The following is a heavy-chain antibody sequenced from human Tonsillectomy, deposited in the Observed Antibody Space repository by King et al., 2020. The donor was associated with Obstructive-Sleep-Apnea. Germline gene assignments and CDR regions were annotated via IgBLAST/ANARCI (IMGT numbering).Heavy chain of an antibody. V-gene: IGHV4-39*07. D-gene: IGHD4-23*01. J-gene: IGHJ4*02. Sequence: LQLQESGPGLVKPSETLSLTCTVSGGSISSSIYSWGWIRQPPGKGLEWIGSIYYSGSTYYNPSLKSRVTISLETSKNQFSLKLSSVTAADTAVYYCARDDYGDNSRYFDYWGQGSLVTVSS. CDR3: ARDDYGDNSRYFDY. CDR1: GGSISSSIYS. CDR2: IYYSGST.